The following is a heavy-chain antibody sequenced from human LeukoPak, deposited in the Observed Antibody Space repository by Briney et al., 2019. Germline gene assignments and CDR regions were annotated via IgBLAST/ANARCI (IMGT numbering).Heavy chain of an antibody. CDR1: GYTFTGYH. Sequence: SCKASGYTFTGYHMHWVRQAPGKGLEWVAVIWYDGSNKYYADSVKGRFTISRDNSKNTLDLQMNSLRAEDTAVYYCARDRMALFDCWGQGTLVTVSS. D-gene: IGHD2-8*01. CDR3: ARDRMALFDC. V-gene: IGHV3-33*01. J-gene: IGHJ4*02. CDR2: IWYDGSNK.